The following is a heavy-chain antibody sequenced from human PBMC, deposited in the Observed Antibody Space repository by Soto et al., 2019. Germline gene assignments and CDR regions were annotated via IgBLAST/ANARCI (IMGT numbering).Heavy chain of an antibody. CDR1: GDSLSRADYC. Sequence: SETLSLTCTVSGDSLSRADYCWSWIRQAPGKGLEWIGYICYGGSTYHSPSLKSRTSMSVDTSKKQFSLTLTSVTAADTAVYYCAREESGIFDYWGQGRLVTVSS. D-gene: IGHD5-12*01. CDR3: AREESGIFDY. CDR2: ICYGGST. J-gene: IGHJ4*02. V-gene: IGHV4-30-4*08.